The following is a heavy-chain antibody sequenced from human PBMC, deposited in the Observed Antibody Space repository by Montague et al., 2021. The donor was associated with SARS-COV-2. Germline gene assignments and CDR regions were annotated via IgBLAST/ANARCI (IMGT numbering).Heavy chain of an antibody. CDR1: GGSVSRISSH. V-gene: IGHV4-39*01. Sequence: SETLSLTCTVSGGSVSRISSHWGWIRQPPGKGLEYIGSFYYAGGTQYNPSLKSRVTISVDTSNDQFSLKMNSVTAADMAVYFCARFCGSSFDYWGQGTLVTVSS. CDR2: FYYAGGT. CDR3: ARFCGSSFDY. J-gene: IGHJ4*02. D-gene: IGHD2/OR15-2a*01.